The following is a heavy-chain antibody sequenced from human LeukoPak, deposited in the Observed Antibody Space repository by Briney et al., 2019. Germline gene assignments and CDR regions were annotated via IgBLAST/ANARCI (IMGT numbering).Heavy chain of an antibody. CDR2: MNPNSGNT. Sequence: ASVKVSCKASGYTFTGYYMHWVRQATGQGLEWMGWMNPNSGNTGYAQKFQGRVTMTRNTSISTAYMELSSLRSEDTAVYYCALAGRYYFDYWGQGTLVTVSS. D-gene: IGHD1-26*01. CDR1: GYTFTGYY. V-gene: IGHV1-8*02. CDR3: ALAGRYYFDY. J-gene: IGHJ4*02.